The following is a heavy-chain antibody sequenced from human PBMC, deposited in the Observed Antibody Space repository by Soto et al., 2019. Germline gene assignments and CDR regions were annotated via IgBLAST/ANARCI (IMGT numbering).Heavy chain of an antibody. CDR1: GCSISSYY. CDR2: INNGGRT. V-gene: IGHV4-59*01. Sequence: SETLSLTFTVSGCSISSYYWAWIRQPPGEGLEWIGYINNGGRTNYNPPLKSRVTISVDTSKNQTSLRLSSVTAADTAVYYCAKYGSSAYYCDYWGQGTLVTVSS. D-gene: IGHD3-22*01. J-gene: IGHJ4*02. CDR3: AKYGSSAYYCDY.